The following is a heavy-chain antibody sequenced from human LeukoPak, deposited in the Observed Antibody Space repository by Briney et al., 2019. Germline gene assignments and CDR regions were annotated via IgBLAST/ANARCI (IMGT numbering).Heavy chain of an antibody. J-gene: IGHJ5*02. Sequence: PGGSLRLSCAASGFTVSSNYMSWVRQAPGKGLAWVASVKSDGAGTHYADSVKGRFTISRDNSKNILYLQMNSLRAEDTAIYYCARCTTASSGWCNWLDPWGQGTLVTVSS. D-gene: IGHD3-22*01. CDR2: VKSDGAGT. CDR1: GFTVSSNY. V-gene: IGHV3-53*01. CDR3: ARCTTASSGWCNWLDP.